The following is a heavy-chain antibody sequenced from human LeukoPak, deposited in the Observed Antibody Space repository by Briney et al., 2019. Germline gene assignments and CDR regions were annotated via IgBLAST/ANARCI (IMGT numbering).Heavy chain of an antibody. V-gene: IGHV4-34*01. CDR3: ARVGLRYYYDSSGYHHHSHRKVFDY. CDR2: INDSGST. Sequence: PSETLSLTCAVYGGSFSGYYWSWFRQPPGKGLEWIGEINDSGSTNYNLSLKSRVTISVDTSKNHFSLKLSSMTAADTAVYYCARVGLRYYYDSSGYHHHSHRKVFDYWGQGTLFTVSS. CDR1: GGSFSGYY. D-gene: IGHD3-22*01. J-gene: IGHJ4*02.